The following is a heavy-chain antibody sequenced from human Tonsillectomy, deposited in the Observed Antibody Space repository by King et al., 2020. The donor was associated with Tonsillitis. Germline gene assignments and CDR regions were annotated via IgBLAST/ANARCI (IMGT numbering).Heavy chain of an antibody. CDR1: GFTFSNAW. CDR3: TTSISFDYDILIHFQH. V-gene: IGHV3-15*01. Sequence: VQLVESGGGLVKPGGSLRLSCAASGFTFSNAWMSWVRQAPGKGLEWVGRIKSKIDGGTTDYAAPVKGRFTISRDDSTNTLYLQMNSLKTEDTAVYYCTTSISFDYDILIHFQHWGQGTLVTVSS. D-gene: IGHD4-17*01. J-gene: IGHJ1*01. CDR2: IKSKIDGGTT.